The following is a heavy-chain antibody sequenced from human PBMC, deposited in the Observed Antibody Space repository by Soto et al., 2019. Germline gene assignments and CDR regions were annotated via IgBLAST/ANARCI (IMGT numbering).Heavy chain of an antibody. CDR2: VNPSTGAA. CDR3: TRRDYGDYDDFDS. V-gene: IGHV1-46*01. Sequence: QVQLVQSGAEVKRPGASVRLFCTASGYTFRSSYLHWVRQAPGQGLEWLGMVNPSTGAAPYAQKFQGRLTLTRAMSTRTVSMALNRLRSDDTAVEYCTRRDYGDYDDFDSWGQGTLVA. D-gene: IGHD4-17*01. CDR1: GYTFRSSY. J-gene: IGHJ4*02.